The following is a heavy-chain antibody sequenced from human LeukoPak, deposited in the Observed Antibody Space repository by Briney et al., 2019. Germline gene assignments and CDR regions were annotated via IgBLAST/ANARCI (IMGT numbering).Heavy chain of an antibody. CDR3: ARDTYGDYSWFDP. J-gene: IGHJ5*02. Sequence: GGSLRLSCAASGFTFSSYSMNWVRQAPGKGLEWVSSISSSSSYIYYADSVKGRFTISRDNAKNSLYLQMNSLRAEDTAVYYCARDTYGDYSWFDPWGQGTLVTVSS. CDR1: GFTFSSYS. CDR2: ISSSSSYI. V-gene: IGHV3-21*01. D-gene: IGHD4-17*01.